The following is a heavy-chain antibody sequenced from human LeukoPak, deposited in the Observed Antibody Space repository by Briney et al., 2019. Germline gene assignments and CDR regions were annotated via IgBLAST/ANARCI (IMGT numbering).Heavy chain of an antibody. V-gene: IGHV3-49*04. D-gene: IGHD6-13*01. CDR3: TRGPRSSWYFDY. Sequence: GGSLRLFCKACGFGLGDYAMSWVREAPGKGLEWVGFIRSKTYGGTTEYAAAVKGRFTISRDDSKSVAYLQMNSLKIEDTAVYYCTRGPRSSWYFDYWGQGTLVTVSS. CDR1: GFGLGDYA. J-gene: IGHJ4*02. CDR2: IRSKTYGGTT.